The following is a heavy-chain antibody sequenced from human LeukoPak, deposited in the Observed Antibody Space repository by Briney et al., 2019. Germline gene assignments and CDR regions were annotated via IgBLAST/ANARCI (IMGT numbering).Heavy chain of an antibody. CDR1: GFTFSSYW. CDR3: ARGELRYFDWLRH. J-gene: IGHJ4*02. V-gene: IGHV3-74*01. CDR2: INSDGSST. D-gene: IGHD3-9*01. Sequence: GGSLRLSCAASGFTFSSYWMHWVRQAPGEGLVWVSRINSDGSSTSYADSVKGRFTISRDNAKNTLYLQMNSLRAEDTAVYYCARGELRYFDWLRHWGRGTRVIVSS.